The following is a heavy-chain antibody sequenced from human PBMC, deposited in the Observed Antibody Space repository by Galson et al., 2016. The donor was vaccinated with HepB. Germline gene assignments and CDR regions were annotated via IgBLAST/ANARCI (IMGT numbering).Heavy chain of an antibody. CDR3: TMISWSTSSGFGS. Sequence: LRLSCAASGFTFSNYGMSWVRQAPGKGLEWVSAVSGSGDNTYYADSVKGRFTISRDNSRNTVYVQINSLRAEDTAIYYCTMISWSTSSGFGSWGQGTRVTVSS. J-gene: IGHJ5*01. V-gene: IGHV3-23*01. CDR1: GFTFSNYG. D-gene: IGHD3-22*01. CDR2: VSGSGDNT.